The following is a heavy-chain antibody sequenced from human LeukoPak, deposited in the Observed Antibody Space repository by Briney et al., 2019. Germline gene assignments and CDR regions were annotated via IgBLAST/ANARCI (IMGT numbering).Heavy chain of an antibody. J-gene: IGHJ4*02. CDR2: IYNNGHT. D-gene: IGHD1-14*01. V-gene: IGHV4-38-2*02. CDR3: ARDSNRVQGGRVVRYYFDY. Sequence: SETLSLTCSVSGYSISSGDYWGLIRQSPGGGLQWLANIYNNGHTYSNPSLGGRVSMSVDTSKNLFSLSLTSVTAADTAVYYCARDSNRVQGGRVVRYYFDYWGQGTLVTVSS. CDR1: GYSISSGDY.